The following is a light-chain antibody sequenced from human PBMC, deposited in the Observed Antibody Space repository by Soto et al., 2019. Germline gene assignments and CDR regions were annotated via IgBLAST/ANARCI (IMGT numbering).Light chain of an antibody. CDR3: QQLNSYPRT. J-gene: IGKJ1*01. CDR1: QGINSY. CDR2: AAS. Sequence: DIQLTQSPSVLSASVGDRVTITCRASQGINSYLAWYQQKPGKVPKLLIYAASTLHSGVPSRFSGSGSGTEFTLTISSLQPEDFATYYCQQLNSYPRTFGQGTKVDTK. V-gene: IGKV1-9*01.